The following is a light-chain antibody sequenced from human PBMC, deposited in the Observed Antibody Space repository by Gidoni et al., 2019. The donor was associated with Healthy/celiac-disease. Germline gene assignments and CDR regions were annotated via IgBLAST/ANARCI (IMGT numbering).Light chain of an antibody. V-gene: IGKV1-8*01. CDR3: QQYYSYLFT. J-gene: IGKJ3*01. CDR1: QGISSY. CDR2: AAS. Sequence: AIRITQSPSSLSASTGDRVTITCRASQGISSYLAWYQQKPGKAPKLLIYAASTLQSGVPSRFSGSGSGTDFTLTISCLQSEDFATYYCQQYYSYLFTFGPXTKVDIK.